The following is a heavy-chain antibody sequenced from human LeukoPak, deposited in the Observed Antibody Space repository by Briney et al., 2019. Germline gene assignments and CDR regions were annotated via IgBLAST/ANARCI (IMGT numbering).Heavy chain of an antibody. CDR2: IYYSGST. J-gene: IGHJ4*02. D-gene: IGHD1-14*01. CDR1: GGSISSSSYY. Sequence: SETLSLTCTVSGGSISSSSYYWGWIRQPPGKGLEWIGSIYYSGSTYYNPSLKSRVTISVDTSKNQFSLKLSSVTAADAAVYYCARDGIWGQGTLVTVSS. CDR3: ARDGI. V-gene: IGHV4-39*07.